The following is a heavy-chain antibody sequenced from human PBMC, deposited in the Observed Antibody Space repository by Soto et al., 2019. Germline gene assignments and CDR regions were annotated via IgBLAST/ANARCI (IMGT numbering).Heavy chain of an antibody. D-gene: IGHD1-1*01. CDR2: MNPNSGST. CDR1: ESTFMNYY. Sequence: ASVKVSCKASESTFMNYYISWVRQATGQGLEWMGWMNPNSGSTGYALKFQGRVSMTRNTSIYTVYLELSSLASDDTAVYYCVGMASSGTLNWFDPGGQGTLVTV. V-gene: IGHV1-8*01. CDR3: VGMASSGTLNWFDP. J-gene: IGHJ5*02.